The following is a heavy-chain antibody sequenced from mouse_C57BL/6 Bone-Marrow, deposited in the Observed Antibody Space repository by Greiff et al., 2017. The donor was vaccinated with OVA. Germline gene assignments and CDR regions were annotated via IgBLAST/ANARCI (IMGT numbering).Heavy chain of an antibody. CDR1: GFTFSSYA. CDR3: ARDDWYYAMDY. CDR2: ISDGGSYT. D-gene: IGHD4-1*01. Sequence: EVMLVESGGGLVKPGGSLKLSCAASGFTFSSYAMSWVRQTPEKRLEWVATISDGGSYTYYPDNVQGRFTISRDNAKNNLYLQMSHLKSEDTAMYYCARDDWYYAMDYWGQGTSDTVAS. J-gene: IGHJ4*01. V-gene: IGHV5-4*01.